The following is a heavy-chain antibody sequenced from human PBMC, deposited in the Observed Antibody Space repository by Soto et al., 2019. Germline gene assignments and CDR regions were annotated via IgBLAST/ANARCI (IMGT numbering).Heavy chain of an antibody. CDR2: ISAYNGNT. CDR1: GYTFTSYG. CDR3: ARVFDRCGSYPPPPYNWFDP. V-gene: IGHV1-18*01. D-gene: IGHD3-10*01. J-gene: IGHJ5*02. Sequence: QVQLVQSGAEVMKPGASVKVSCKASGYTFTSYGISWVRQAPGQGLEWMGWISAYNGNTNYAQKLQGRVTMTTDTATSTADVGLRSLRSDDTAVYYCARVFDRCGSYPPPPYNWFDPWGQGTLVTVSS.